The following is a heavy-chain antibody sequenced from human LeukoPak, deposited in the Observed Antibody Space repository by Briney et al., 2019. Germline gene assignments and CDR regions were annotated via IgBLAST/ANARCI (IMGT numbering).Heavy chain of an antibody. CDR3: ARSVPLYSSSWYSNY. CDR1: GYTFTGYY. V-gene: IGHV1-2*06. J-gene: IGHJ4*02. D-gene: IGHD6-13*01. CDR2: INPNSGGT. Sequence: GASVKVSCKASGYTFTGYYMHWVRQAPGQGLEWMGRINPNSGGTNYAQKFQGRVIMTRDTSISTAYMELSRLRSDDTAAYYCARSVPLYSSSWYSNYWGQGTLVTVSS.